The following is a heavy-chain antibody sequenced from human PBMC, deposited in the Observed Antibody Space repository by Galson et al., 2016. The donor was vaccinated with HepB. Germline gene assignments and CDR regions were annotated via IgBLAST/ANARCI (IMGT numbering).Heavy chain of an antibody. CDR1: GGSVSSYY. Sequence: SETLSLTCIVSGGSVSSYYWGWIRQPPGKGLEWIGTIYYSGSTYYNPSLKSRVTISVDTSKIQFSLKLSSVTAADTAVYYCARATVTTYWFDPWGQGTLVTVSS. CDR2: IYYSGST. CDR3: ARATVTTYWFDP. V-gene: IGHV4-39*01. D-gene: IGHD4-17*01. J-gene: IGHJ5*02.